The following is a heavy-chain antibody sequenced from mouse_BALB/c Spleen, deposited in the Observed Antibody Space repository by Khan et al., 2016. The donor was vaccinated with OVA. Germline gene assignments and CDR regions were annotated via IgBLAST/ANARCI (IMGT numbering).Heavy chain of an antibody. V-gene: IGHV9-3-1*01. D-gene: IGHD2-10*01. CDR3: ASPPYFSNTLDH. Sequence: QIQLVQSGPELKKPGETVKISCKASGYTFKNYGMNWVQQSPGKALKWMGWINTYTGEPTYADDFKGRFAFSLETSASTAYLQINNLTNEDTATYFCASPPYFSNTLDHWGQGTSVTVSS. J-gene: IGHJ4*01. CDR1: GYTFKNYG. CDR2: INTYTGEP.